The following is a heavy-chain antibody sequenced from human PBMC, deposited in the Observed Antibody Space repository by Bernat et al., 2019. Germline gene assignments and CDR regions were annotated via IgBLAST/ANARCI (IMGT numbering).Heavy chain of an antibody. CDR1: GFTLNSHE. V-gene: IGHV3-48*03. CDR3: ARDEFDRSGDAFDI. CDR2: ISSSGTAV. J-gene: IGHJ3*02. Sequence: EVQLVESGGGLVQPGGSLRLSCAASGFTLNSHEMNWVRQAPGKGLEWISYISSSGTAVHYADSVRGRFTISRDTAKNSLYLQLNSLRVEDTAAYYCARDEFDRSGDAFDIWGQGTMVTVSS. D-gene: IGHD3-10*01.